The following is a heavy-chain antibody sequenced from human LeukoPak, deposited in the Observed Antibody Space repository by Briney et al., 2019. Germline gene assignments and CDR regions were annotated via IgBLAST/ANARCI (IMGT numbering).Heavy chain of an antibody. J-gene: IGHJ6*03. D-gene: IGHD1-26*01. CDR2: IYHSGST. Sequence: KPSETLSLTCTVSGYSISSGYYWGWIRQPPGKGLEWIGSIYHSGSTYYNPPLKSRVTISVDTSKNQFSLKLSSVTAADTAVYYCARSGSYWGYYMDVWGKGTTVTVSS. CDR3: ARSGSYWGYYMDV. V-gene: IGHV4-38-2*02. CDR1: GYSISSGYY.